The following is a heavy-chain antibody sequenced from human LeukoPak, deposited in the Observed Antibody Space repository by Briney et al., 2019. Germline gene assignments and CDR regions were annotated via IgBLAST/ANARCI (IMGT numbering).Heavy chain of an antibody. CDR2: ISSSSSYI. CDR1: GFTFSSYS. V-gene: IGHV3-21*01. CDR3: ARERDSSETRRPPEHFDY. J-gene: IGHJ4*02. Sequence: GGSLRLSCAASGFTFSSYSMNWVRQAPGKGLEWVSSISSSSSYIYYADSVKGRFTISRDNAKNSLYLQMNSLRAEDTAVYYCARERDSSETRRPPEHFDYWGQGTLVTVSS. D-gene: IGHD6-25*01.